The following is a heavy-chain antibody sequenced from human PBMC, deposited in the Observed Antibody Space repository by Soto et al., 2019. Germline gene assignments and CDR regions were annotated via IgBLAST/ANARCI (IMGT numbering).Heavy chain of an antibody. Sequence: QVQLQESGPGLVKPSQTLSLTCTVSGGSIIDGQTYLNWIRWHTEKGLEWMGYINYRGTTNYSPALKSRILISIDTSKNQFSLSLTSVTAADTAVYCCARDAPGVAPFWGQGTLVTVSS. CDR3: ARDAPGVAPF. D-gene: IGHD2-8*01. V-gene: IGHV4-31*03. CDR1: GGSIIDGQTY. J-gene: IGHJ4*02. CDR2: INYRGTT.